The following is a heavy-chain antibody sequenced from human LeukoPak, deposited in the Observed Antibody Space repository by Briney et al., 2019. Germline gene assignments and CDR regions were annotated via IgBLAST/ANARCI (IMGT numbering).Heavy chain of an antibody. CDR2: INPNSGGT. CDR1: GYTFTGYY. J-gene: IGHJ4*02. CDR3: ARLPRSGYSYGSDY. D-gene: IGHD5-18*01. V-gene: IGHV1-2*06. Sequence: GASVKVSCKASGYTFTGYYMHWVRQAPEQGLEWMGRINPNSGGTNYAQKFQGRVTMTRDTSISTAYMELSRLRSDDAAVYYCARLPRSGYSYGSDYWGQGTLVTVSS.